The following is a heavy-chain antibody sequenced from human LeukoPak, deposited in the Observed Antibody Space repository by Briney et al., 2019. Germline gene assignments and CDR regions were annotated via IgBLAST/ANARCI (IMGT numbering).Heavy chain of an antibody. CDR1: GFTFSSYW. CDR3: ARENSLVVLTALLDY. D-gene: IGHD2-21*02. V-gene: IGHV3-7*01. Sequence: GSLRLSCAASGFTFSSYWMSWVRQAPGKGLEWVANIKQDGSERNYVDSVKGRFTISRDNAKNSLYLQMNSLRAEDTAVYYCARENSLVVLTALLDYWGQGTLVTVSS. CDR2: IKQDGSER. J-gene: IGHJ4*02.